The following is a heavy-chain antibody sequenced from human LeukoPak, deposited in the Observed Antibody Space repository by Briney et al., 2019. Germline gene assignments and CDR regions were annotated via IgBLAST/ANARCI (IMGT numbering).Heavy chain of an antibody. CDR1: GFIFSSYS. D-gene: IGHD2-15*01. J-gene: IGHJ5*02. V-gene: IGHV4-59*01. Sequence: LRLSCAASGFIFSSYSMNWVRQAPAKGLEWIGHVSSSGTNYNPSLKTRVTISVDMSKNQFSLTLRSATTADTAAYYRAREEECSGGNCYSYGWFDPWGQGTLVTVSS. CDR3: AREEECSGGNCYSYGWFDP. CDR2: VSSSGT.